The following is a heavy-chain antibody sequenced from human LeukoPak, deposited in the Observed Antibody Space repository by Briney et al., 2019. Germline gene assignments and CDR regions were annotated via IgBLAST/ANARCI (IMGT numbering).Heavy chain of an antibody. D-gene: IGHD3-22*01. J-gene: IGHJ4*02. CDR3: AKTYYYDSSGYLVY. CDR1: GFTFSSYG. CDR2: ISYDGSNK. V-gene: IGHV3-30*18. Sequence: GGSLRLSCAASGFTFSSYGMHWVRQAPGKGLEWVAVISYDGSNKYYADSVKGRFTISRDNSKNTLYLQMNSLRAEDTAVYYCAKTYYYDSSGYLVYWGQGTLVTVSS.